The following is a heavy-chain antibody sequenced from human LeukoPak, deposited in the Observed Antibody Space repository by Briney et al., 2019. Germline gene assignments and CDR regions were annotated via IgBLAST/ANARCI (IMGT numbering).Heavy chain of an antibody. D-gene: IGHD3-22*01. V-gene: IGHV4-30-4*01. CDR1: GGSISSGDYY. CDR3: ACHYYDSSGYYPFDY. Sequence: SETLSLTCTVSGGSISSGDYYWSWIRQPPGKGLEWIGYIYYSGSTYYNPSLKSRVTISVDTSKNQFSLKLSSVTAADTAVYYCACHYYDSSGYYPFDYWGQGTLVTVSS. J-gene: IGHJ4*02. CDR2: IYYSGST.